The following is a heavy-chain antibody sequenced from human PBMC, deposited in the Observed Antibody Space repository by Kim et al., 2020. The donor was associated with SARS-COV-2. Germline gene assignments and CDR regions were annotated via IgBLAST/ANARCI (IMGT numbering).Heavy chain of an antibody. CDR1: GGSISSYY. CDR3: ARSSRACKFCLQGEFESQVLLWFGGGGNWFDP. J-gene: IGHJ5*02. Sequence: SETLSLTCTVSGGSISSYYWSWIRQPPGKGLEWIGYIYYSGSTNYNPSLKSRVTISVDTSKNQFSLKLSSVTAADTAVYYCARSSRACKFCLQGEFESQVLLWFGGGGNWFDPWGQGTLVTVSS. D-gene: IGHD3-10*01. V-gene: IGHV4-59*01. CDR2: IYYSGST.